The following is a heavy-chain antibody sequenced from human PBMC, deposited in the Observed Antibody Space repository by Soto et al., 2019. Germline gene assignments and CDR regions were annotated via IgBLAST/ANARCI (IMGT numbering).Heavy chain of an antibody. CDR1: GFTFSSYS. CDR3: ARDGEYDFWSGYQDYYGIDV. Sequence: GGSLRLSCAASGFTFSSYSMNWVRQAPGKGLEWVSYISSSSSTIYYADSVKGRFTISRDNAKNSLYLQMNSLRDEDTAVYHCARDGEYDFWSGYQDYYGIDVWGQGTTVTVSS. V-gene: IGHV3-48*02. CDR2: ISSSSSTI. D-gene: IGHD3-3*01. J-gene: IGHJ6*02.